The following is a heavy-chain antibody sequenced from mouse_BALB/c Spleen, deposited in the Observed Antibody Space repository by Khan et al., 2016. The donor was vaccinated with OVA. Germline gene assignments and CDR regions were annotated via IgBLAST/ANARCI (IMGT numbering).Heavy chain of an antibody. CDR3: AIVYGGDFDY. CDR2: ISYSGNT. CDR1: GYSITSDYA. Sequence: EVQLVESGPGLVKPSQSLSLTCTVTGYSITSDYAWNWMRQFPGNKLEWMGHISYSGNTKYNPSLKSRISVTRDTSKNQIFLQLNCVTAEDTATLYSAIVYGGDFDYWGQGTTLTVSS. D-gene: IGHD1-1*02. J-gene: IGHJ2*01. V-gene: IGHV3-2*02.